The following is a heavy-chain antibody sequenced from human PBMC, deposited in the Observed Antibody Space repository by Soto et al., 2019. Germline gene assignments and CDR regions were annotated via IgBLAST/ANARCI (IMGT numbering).Heavy chain of an antibody. J-gene: IGHJ2*01. CDR1: GGSISSGGYY. V-gene: IGHV4-31*03. Sequence: PSETLSLTCTVSGGSISSGGYYWSWIRQHPGKGLAWIGYIYYSGSTYYNPSLKSRVTISVDTSKNQFSLKLSSVTAADTAVYYCARGAGYGDSYWYFDLWGRGTLVTVSS. D-gene: IGHD4-17*01. CDR2: IYYSGST. CDR3: ARGAGYGDSYWYFDL.